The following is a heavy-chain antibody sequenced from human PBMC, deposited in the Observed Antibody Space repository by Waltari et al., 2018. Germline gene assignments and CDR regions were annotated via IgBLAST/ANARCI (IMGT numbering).Heavy chain of an antibody. Sequence: EVQLVQSGGGLVQPGGSLRLSCEASGFSFYTYAMTWVRQAPGKGRGWGSTINPGRDNTYYADSVRGRFTISRDKSKNTLDLQLNNLRAEDTATYYCAKADNKWELLWFDSWGQGNLVIVSS. CDR3: AKADNKWELLWFDS. J-gene: IGHJ5*02. CDR1: GFSFYTYA. CDR2: INPGRDNT. V-gene: IGHV3-23*04. D-gene: IGHD3-10*01.